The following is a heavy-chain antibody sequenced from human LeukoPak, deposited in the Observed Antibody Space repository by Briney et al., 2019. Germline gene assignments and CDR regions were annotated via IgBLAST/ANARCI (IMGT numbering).Heavy chain of an antibody. D-gene: IGHD2-2*01. CDR2: ISSSSSYI. V-gene: IGHV3-21*01. Sequence: PGGSLRLSCAASGFTFSSYWMSWVRQAPGKGLEWVSSISSSSSYIYYADSVKGRFTISRDNAKSSLYLQMNSPRAEDTAVYYCARDRGYQTHFDYWGQGTLVTVSS. CDR1: GFTFSSYW. J-gene: IGHJ4*02. CDR3: ARDRGYQTHFDY.